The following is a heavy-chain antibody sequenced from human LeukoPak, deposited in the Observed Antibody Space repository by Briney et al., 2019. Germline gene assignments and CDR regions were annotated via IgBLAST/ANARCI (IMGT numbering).Heavy chain of an antibody. Sequence: SETLSLTCTVSGGSISSYYWSWIRQPAGKGPEWIGRIYTSGSTNYNPSLKSRVTMSVDTSKNQFSLKLSSVTAADTAVYYCAREHGIAVAGDWFDPWGQGTLVTVSS. J-gene: IGHJ5*02. CDR2: IYTSGST. CDR3: AREHGIAVAGDWFDP. CDR1: GGSISSYY. V-gene: IGHV4-4*07. D-gene: IGHD6-19*01.